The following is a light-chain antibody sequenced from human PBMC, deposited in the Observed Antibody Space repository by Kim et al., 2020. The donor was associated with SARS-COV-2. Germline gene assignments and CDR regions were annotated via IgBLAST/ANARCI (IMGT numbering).Light chain of an antibody. CDR2: DAS. V-gene: IGKV3-11*01. Sequence: VLTQSPATLSLSPGERATLSCRASQSIYNYLAWYQQKPGQAPRLLIYDASNRATGIPARFSGTGSGTDFTLTISSLEPEDFAVYYCQHRAHWPTFGGGTKVDIK. CDR1: QSIYNY. CDR3: QHRAHWPT. J-gene: IGKJ4*01.